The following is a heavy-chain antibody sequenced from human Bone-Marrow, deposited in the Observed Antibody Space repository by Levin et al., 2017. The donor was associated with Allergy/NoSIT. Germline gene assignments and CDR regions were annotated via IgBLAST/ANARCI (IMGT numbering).Heavy chain of an antibody. CDR1: GFSVSATY. CDR3: AKGFSSDSFDP. V-gene: IGHV3-66*01. CDR2: LYSSGTT. Sequence: GESLKISCAASGFSVSATYMTWVRQAPGWGLEWVSTLYSSGTTYYADSVKGRFTISRDNSRNNLYLQLHSLRAGDTAVYYCAKGFSSDSFDPWGQGTLVTVSS. D-gene: IGHD6-6*01. J-gene: IGHJ5*02.